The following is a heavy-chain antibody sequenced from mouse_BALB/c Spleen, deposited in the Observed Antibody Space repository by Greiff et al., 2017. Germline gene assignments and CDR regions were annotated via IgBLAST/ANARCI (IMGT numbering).Heavy chain of an antibody. Sequence: EVKLVESGGGLVQPGGSLKLSCAASGFTFSSYTMSWVRQTPEKRLEWVAYISNGGGSTYYPDTVKGRFTISRDNAKNTLYLQMSSLKSEDTAMYYCARHDWADYWGQGTTLTVSS. CDR2: ISNGGGST. V-gene: IGHV5-12-2*01. CDR3: ARHDWADY. D-gene: IGHD2-4*01. CDR1: GFTFSSYT. J-gene: IGHJ2*01.